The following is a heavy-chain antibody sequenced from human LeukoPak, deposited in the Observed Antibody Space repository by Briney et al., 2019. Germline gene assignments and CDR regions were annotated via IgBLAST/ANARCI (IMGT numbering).Heavy chain of an antibody. V-gene: IGHV3-74*01. Sequence: QTGGSLRLSCTASGFPFSNYWMHWVRQAPGKGLLWVSRINTDERTTDYADSVKGRFTISRDNARNTLYLQMNSLSAEDTGVYYCAREGWAVARKVDYWGRGTLVTVSS. CDR3: AREGWAVARKVDY. J-gene: IGHJ4*02. CDR2: INTDERTT. CDR1: GFPFSNYW. D-gene: IGHD6-19*01.